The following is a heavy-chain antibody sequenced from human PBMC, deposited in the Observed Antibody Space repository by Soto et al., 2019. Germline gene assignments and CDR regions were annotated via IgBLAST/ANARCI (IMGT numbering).Heavy chain of an antibody. Sequence: SETLSLTCTVSGASISSRDYYWGWIRQTPGKGLEWIGNIDYNGVTYYNPSLKSRVTVSKDTSKNQFSLKVASVTAADTAIYYCGRVMIGTSRHTDSDYWGQGTQVTVSS. CDR3: GRVMIGTSRHTDSDY. D-gene: IGHD2-2*01. J-gene: IGHJ4*02. V-gene: IGHV4-39*01. CDR2: IDYNGVT. CDR1: GASISSRDYY.